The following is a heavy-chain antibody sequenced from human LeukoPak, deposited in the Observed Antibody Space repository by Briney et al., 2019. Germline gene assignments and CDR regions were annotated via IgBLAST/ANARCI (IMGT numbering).Heavy chain of an antibody. CDR1: GFTVSSNY. Sequence: GGSLRLSCAASGFTVSSNYMTWVRQAPGEGLEWVGNIKQDGSEKYYVDSVKGRFTISRDNAKNSLYLQMNSLRAEDTAVYYCARHSGIYSGQAFDIWGQGTMVTVSS. D-gene: IGHD1-26*01. CDR3: ARHSGIYSGQAFDI. CDR2: IKQDGSEK. J-gene: IGHJ3*02. V-gene: IGHV3-7*04.